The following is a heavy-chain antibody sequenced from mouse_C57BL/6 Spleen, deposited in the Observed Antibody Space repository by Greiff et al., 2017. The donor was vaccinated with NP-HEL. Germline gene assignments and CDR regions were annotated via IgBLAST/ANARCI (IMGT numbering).Heavy chain of an antibody. V-gene: IGHV1-85*01. CDR1: GYTFTSYD. CDR3: ARDYYYGSSSAWFAY. J-gene: IGHJ3*01. D-gene: IGHD1-1*01. CDR2: IYPRDGST. Sequence: VQLQQSRPELVKPGASVKLSCKASGYTFTSYDINWVKQRPGQGLEWIGWIYPRDGSTKYNEKFKGKATLTVDTSSSTAYMELHSLTSEDSAVYFCARDYYYGSSSAWFAYWGQGTLVTVSA.